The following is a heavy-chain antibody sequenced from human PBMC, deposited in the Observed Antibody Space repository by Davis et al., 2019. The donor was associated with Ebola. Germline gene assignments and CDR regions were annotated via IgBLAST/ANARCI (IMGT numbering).Heavy chain of an antibody. V-gene: IGHV1-3*01. CDR2: INAGNGNT. D-gene: IGHD6-19*01. J-gene: IGHJ4*02. Sequence: ASVKVSCKASGYTFTSYAMHWVRQAPGQRLEWMGWINAGNGNTKYSQKFQGKVTITRDTSASTAYMELSSLRSEDTAVYYCARRGIAVAGIDYWGQGTLVTVSS. CDR1: GYTFTSYA. CDR3: ARRGIAVAGIDY.